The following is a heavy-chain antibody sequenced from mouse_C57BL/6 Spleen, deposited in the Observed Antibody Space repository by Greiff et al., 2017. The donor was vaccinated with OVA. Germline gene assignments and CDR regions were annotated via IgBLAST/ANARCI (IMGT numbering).Heavy chain of an antibody. D-gene: IGHD1-1*01. V-gene: IGHV1-22*01. CDR3: ARDYYGSSYWYFDV. CDR2: INPNNGGT. CDR1: GYTFTDYN. Sequence: VQLQQSGPELVKPGASVKMSCKASGYTFTDYNMHWVKQSHGTSLEWIGYINPNNGGTSYNQKFKGKVTLTVNKSSSTAYMELRSLTSEDSAVYYCARDYYGSSYWYFDVWGTGTTVTVSS. J-gene: IGHJ1*03.